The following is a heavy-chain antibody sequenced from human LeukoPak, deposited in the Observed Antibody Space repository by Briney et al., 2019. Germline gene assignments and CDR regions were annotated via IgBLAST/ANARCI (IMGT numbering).Heavy chain of an antibody. D-gene: IGHD3-22*01. CDR2: ISSIGSTI. J-gene: IGHJ6*03. CDR1: GFTFSSYE. Sequence: GGSLRLSCAASGFTFSSYEMNWVRQAPGKGLEWVSYISSIGSTIYYADSGKGRFTISRDNAKNSLYLQMNSLRAEDTAVYYCARSPRYYYDSSGVSASYYMDVWGKGTTVTISS. CDR3: ARSPRYYYDSSGVSASYYMDV. V-gene: IGHV3-48*03.